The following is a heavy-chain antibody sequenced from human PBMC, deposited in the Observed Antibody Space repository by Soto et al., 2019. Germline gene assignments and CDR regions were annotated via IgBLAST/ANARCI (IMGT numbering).Heavy chain of an antibody. CDR1: GGSISSYY. CDR2: MDYSGNT. CDR3: ATHYSDWAFDN. J-gene: IGHJ4*02. V-gene: IGHV4-59*08. D-gene: IGHD1-26*01. Sequence: SETLSLTCSVSGGSISSYYWSWIRQPPGKGLEWIAYMDYSGNTYDNPSLKSRVTMSRDTSKNHLSLRLSSVTAADRAIYYCATHYSDWAFDNWGQGTLVTVS.